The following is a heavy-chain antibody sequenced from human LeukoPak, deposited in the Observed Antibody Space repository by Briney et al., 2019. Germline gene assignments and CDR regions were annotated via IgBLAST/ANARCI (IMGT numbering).Heavy chain of an antibody. CDR1: DASISGYY. CDR2: IHFSGST. V-gene: IGHV4-59*12. J-gene: IGHJ6*02. CDR3: ARGVAAAGTMYYYGMDV. Sequence: SETLSLTCTVSDASISGYYWSWIRQPPGKGLEWIGSIHFSGSTNYNPSLRSRVTISVDTSKNQLSLKLSSVTAADTAVYYCARGVAAAGTMYYYGMDVWGQGTTVTVSS. D-gene: IGHD6-13*01.